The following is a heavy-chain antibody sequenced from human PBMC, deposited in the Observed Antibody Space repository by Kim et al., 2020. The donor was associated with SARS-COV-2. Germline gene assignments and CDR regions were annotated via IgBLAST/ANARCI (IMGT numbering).Heavy chain of an antibody. Sequence: GGSLRLSCAASGFTFSSYSMNWVRQAPGKGLEWVSYISSSSSTIYYADSVKGRFTISRDNAKNSLYLQMNSLRAEDTAVYYCARDPYYYGSGSLQYDYYYGMDVRGQGTTVTVSS. CDR2: ISSSSSTI. J-gene: IGHJ6*02. D-gene: IGHD3-10*01. CDR1: GFTFSSYS. CDR3: ARDPYYYGSGSLQYDYYYGMDV. V-gene: IGHV3-48*04.